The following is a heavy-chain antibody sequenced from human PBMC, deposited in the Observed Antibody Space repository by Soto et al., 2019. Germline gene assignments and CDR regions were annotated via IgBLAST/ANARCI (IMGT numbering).Heavy chain of an antibody. CDR3: AILTEGSSGHFDY. CDR2: INPNSGGT. V-gene: IGHV1-2*02. J-gene: IGHJ4*02. D-gene: IGHD3-22*01. Sequence: ASVKVSCKASGYTFTGYYMHWVRQAPGQGLEWMGWINPNSGGTNSAQKLQGRVTMTRDTSTSTAYMELRSLRSGDTAVYYCAILTEGSSGHFDYWGQGTLVTVSS. CDR1: GYTFTGYY.